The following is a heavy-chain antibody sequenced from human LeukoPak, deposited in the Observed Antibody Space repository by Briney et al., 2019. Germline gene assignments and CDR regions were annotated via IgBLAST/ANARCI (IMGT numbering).Heavy chain of an antibody. Sequence: SETLSLTCTVSGGSISSSSYYWGWIRQPPGKGLEWIGSIYYSGSTHHNPSLKSRVTISVDTSKNQFSLKLSSVTAADTAVYYCAREGNRLVWGQGTLVTVSS. CDR3: AREGNRLV. V-gene: IGHV4-39*01. D-gene: IGHD1-14*01. CDR1: GGSISSSSYY. CDR2: IYYSGST. J-gene: IGHJ4*02.